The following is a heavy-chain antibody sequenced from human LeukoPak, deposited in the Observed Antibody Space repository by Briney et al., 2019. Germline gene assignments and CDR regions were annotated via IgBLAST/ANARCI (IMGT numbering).Heavy chain of an antibody. CDR2: ISGDGGST. CDR1: GFTFDDYA. J-gene: IGHJ3*02. V-gene: IGHV3-43*02. D-gene: IGHD6-19*01. Sequence: PGGSLRLSCAASGFTFDDYAMHWVRQAPGKGLEWVSLISGDGGSTYYADAVKGRFTISRDNRKHSLYLQMNSLKTEDTDLYYCAKDIAVAGDDAFDIWGQGTMVTVSS. CDR3: AKDIAVAGDDAFDI.